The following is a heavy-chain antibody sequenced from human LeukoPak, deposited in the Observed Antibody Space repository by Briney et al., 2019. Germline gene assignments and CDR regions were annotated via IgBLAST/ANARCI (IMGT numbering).Heavy chain of an antibody. CDR3: AKDPSTYYYDSSDYSHFDY. V-gene: IGHV3-23*01. D-gene: IGHD3-22*01. CDR1: GFTFSSYA. J-gene: IGHJ4*02. Sequence: GGSLRLSCAASGFTFSSYAMSWVRQAPGKGLEWVSAVSGSGGSTYYADSVKGRFTISRDNSKNTLYLQMNSLRAEDTAVYYCAKDPSTYYYDSSDYSHFDYWGQGTLVTVSS. CDR2: VSGSGGST.